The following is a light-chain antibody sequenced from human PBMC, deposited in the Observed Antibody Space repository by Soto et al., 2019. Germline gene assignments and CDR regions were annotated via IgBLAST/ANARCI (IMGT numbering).Light chain of an antibody. CDR3: QQLSRYPLT. J-gene: IGKJ4*01. Sequence: DIQMTQSPSSLAASVGDKVTITCRASQSIGIFLAWYQQKPGKAPDLLIYSASTLQSGVPSRFSGSGSETEFSLTIRALQPEDFATYYCQQLSRYPLTFGGGTTVDIK. CDR2: SAS. CDR1: QSIGIF. V-gene: IGKV1-9*01.